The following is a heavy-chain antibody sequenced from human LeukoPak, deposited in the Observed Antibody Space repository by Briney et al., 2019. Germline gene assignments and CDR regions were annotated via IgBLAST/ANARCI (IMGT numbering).Heavy chain of an antibody. Sequence: KPSETLSLTCTVSGGSISSSSYYWGWIRQPPGKGLEWIGSIYYSGSTYYNPSLKSRVTISVDTSKNQFSLKLSSVTAADTAVYYCARRLVDYYDSSGYYKSYFDYWGQGTLVTVSS. V-gene: IGHV4-39*01. CDR2: IYYSGST. J-gene: IGHJ4*02. CDR1: GGSISSSSYY. D-gene: IGHD3-22*01. CDR3: ARRLVDYYDSSGYYKSYFDY.